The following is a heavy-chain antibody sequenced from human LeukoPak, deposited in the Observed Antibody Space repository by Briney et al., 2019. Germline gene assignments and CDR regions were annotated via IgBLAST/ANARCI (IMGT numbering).Heavy chain of an antibody. Sequence: SETLSLTCAVSGGPISNDLYSWSWIRQPPGKGLEWIGYIYYSGSTNYNPSLKSRVTISVDTSKNQFSLKLSSVTAADTAVYYCARVIAVADERYFDYWGQGTLVTVSS. V-gene: IGHV4-61*01. D-gene: IGHD6-19*01. J-gene: IGHJ4*02. CDR3: ARVIAVADERYFDY. CDR1: GGPISNDLYS. CDR2: IYYSGST.